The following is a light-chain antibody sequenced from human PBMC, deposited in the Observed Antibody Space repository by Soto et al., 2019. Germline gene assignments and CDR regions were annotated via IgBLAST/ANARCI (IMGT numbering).Light chain of an antibody. CDR1: QSISSW. J-gene: IGKJ1*01. CDR2: KAS. Sequence: DIQMTQSPSTLSAFVGDRVTITCRASQSISSWLAWYQQKPGKAPKLLIYKASSLESGVPSRFSGSGSGTEFTLTISSLQPDDFATYYCQQYETFSGTFGPGTKVEI. CDR3: QQYETFSGT. V-gene: IGKV1-5*03.